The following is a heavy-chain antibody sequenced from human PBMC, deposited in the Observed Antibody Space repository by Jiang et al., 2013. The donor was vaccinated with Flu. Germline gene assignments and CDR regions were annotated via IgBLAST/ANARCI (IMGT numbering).Heavy chain of an antibody. Sequence: FSSYAMSWVRQAPGKGLEWVSAISGSGGSTYYADSVKGRFTISRDNSKNTLYLQMNSLRAEDTAVYYCASRSRARRGCRGGSCYHDAFDIWGQGTMVTVSS. V-gene: IGHV3-23*01. CDR1: FSSYA. D-gene: IGHD2-15*01. CDR2: ISGSGGST. CDR3: ASRSRARRGCRGGSCYHDAFDI. J-gene: IGHJ3*02.